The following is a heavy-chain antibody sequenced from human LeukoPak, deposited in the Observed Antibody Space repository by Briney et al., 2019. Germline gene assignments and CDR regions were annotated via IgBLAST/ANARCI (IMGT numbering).Heavy chain of an antibody. CDR1: GFTFSDHA. D-gene: IGHD1-26*01. CDR3: VRQKKSHGNFDY. J-gene: IGHJ4*02. CDR2: VGIAADT. Sequence: GGSRRLSCAASGFTFSDHAMHWVRQAPGKGLEWVSAVGIAADTFYPGSVKGRFTISRENAKNSLYLQMNSLRVEDTAVYYCVRQKKSHGNFDYWGQGTLVTVSS. V-gene: IGHV3-13*01.